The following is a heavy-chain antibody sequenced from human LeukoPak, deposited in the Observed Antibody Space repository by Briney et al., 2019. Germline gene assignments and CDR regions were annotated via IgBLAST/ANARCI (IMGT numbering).Heavy chain of an antibody. D-gene: IGHD2-15*01. J-gene: IGHJ3*02. CDR2: FEHEDGKT. CDR3: ATVVGPAFYI. V-gene: IGHV1-24*01. Sequence: ASVKVSCKASGYTFTSYYMHWGRQAPGERLEWMGGFEHEDGKTIYAQMCQGRVTMTEDTSTDTAHMELSSLRSEDTAVYYCATVVGPAFYIWGQGTMVSVA. CDR1: GYTFTSYY.